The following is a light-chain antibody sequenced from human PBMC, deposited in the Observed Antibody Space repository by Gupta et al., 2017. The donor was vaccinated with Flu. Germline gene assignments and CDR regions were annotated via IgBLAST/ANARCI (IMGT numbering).Light chain of an antibody. J-gene: IGKJ3*01. CDR2: DTS. CDR1: ESVGIY. Sequence: PATVSLSPGATATLASRASESVGIYLAWHQQKAGQGPSLLMYDTSVRATGLPARFSGSGSGTDFTLTITSRDPDELAVCYCQQRSDWRVTFGRGTTVDIK. V-gene: IGKV3-11*01. CDR3: QQRSDWRVT.